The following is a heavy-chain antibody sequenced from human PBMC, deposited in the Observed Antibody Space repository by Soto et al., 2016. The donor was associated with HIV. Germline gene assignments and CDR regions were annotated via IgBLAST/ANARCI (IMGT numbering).Heavy chain of an antibody. CDR3: ARDSWSRSMDLDH. V-gene: IGHV1-18*04. CDR2: ISAYNGNT. J-gene: IGHJ4*02. Sequence: QVQLVQSGPEVKQPGASVKVTCKTSGYIFNDYGFSWVRQAPGQGLEWMGWISAYNGNTNYAQKFQGRAIMTTDTSTTTAYMELRSLKSDDTAFYYCARDSWSRSMDLDHWGQGTLVTVSS. D-gene: IGHD2-8*02. CDR1: GYIFNDYG.